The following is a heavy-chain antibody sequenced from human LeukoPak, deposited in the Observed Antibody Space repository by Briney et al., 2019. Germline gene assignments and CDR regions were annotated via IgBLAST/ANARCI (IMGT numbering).Heavy chain of an antibody. J-gene: IGHJ6*04. CDR2: IYHSGST. Sequence: MASETLSLTCAVSGYSISSGYYWGRIRQPPGKGLEWIGGIYHSGSTYYNPSLKSRVTISVDTSKNQFSLKLSSVTAADTAVYYCARGMDVWGKGTTVTVSS. V-gene: IGHV4-38-2*01. CDR3: ARGMDV. CDR1: GYSISSGYY.